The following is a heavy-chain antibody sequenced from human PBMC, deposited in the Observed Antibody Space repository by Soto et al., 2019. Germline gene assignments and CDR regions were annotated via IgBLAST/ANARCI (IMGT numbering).Heavy chain of an antibody. V-gene: IGHV6-1*01. J-gene: IGHJ4*02. D-gene: IGHD6-13*01. Sequence: SQTLSLTCAISGDSVSSNSAAWNWIRQSPSRGLEWLGRTYYRSKWYNDYAVSVKSRITINPDTSKNQFSLQLNSVTPEDTAVYYCARDRELGSSWTRHFDYWGQGTLVTVYS. CDR2: TYYRSKWYN. CDR3: ARDRELGSSWTRHFDY. CDR1: GDSVSSNSAA.